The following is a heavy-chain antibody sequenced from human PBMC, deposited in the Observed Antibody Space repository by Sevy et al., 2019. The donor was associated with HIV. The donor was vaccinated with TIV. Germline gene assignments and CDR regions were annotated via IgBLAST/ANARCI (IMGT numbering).Heavy chain of an antibody. CDR1: GFTFTTYA. CDR3: GRDGGYDSRGYDLSNY. V-gene: IGHV3-30-3*01. D-gene: IGHD3-22*01. J-gene: IGHJ4*02. CDR2: ISYDGSNT. Sequence: GGSLRLSCAASGFTFTTYAMHWVRQAPGKGLEWVAVISYDGSNTYYADSVKGRFTISRDSSKNTLYLHMNSLRAEDTAVYFCGRDGGYDSRGYDLSNYWGQGTLVTVSS.